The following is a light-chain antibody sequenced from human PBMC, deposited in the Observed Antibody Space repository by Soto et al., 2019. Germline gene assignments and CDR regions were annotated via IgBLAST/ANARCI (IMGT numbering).Light chain of an antibody. Sequence: DRVMTQSPAILSVSPGERATLSCRASQSVNSNLAWYQQKPGQGPRLLIYGASTRATGIPARFSGSGSGTEFTPTISSLQSEDFAVYYCHQYNNWPKTFGQGTKLEIK. CDR3: HQYNNWPKT. CDR2: GAS. CDR1: QSVNSN. V-gene: IGKV3-15*01. J-gene: IGKJ2*01.